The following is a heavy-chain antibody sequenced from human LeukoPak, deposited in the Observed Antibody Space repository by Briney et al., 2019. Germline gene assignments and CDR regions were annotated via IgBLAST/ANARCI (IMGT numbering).Heavy chain of an antibody. CDR1: GDTFSSNA. Sequence: ASVKVSCKASGDTFSSNAISWVRQAPGQGLEWLGGIIPIFGTANYAQKFQGRVTITADKSTSTAYMELSSLRSEDTAVYYCARSRDIVVVVANYYYYYGMDVWGKGTTVTVSS. D-gene: IGHD2-15*01. V-gene: IGHV1-69*06. CDR3: ARSRDIVVVVANYYYYYGMDV. CDR2: IIPIFGTA. J-gene: IGHJ6*04.